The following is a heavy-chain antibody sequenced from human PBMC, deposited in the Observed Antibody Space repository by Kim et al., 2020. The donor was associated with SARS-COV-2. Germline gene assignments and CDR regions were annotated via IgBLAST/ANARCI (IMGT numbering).Heavy chain of an antibody. CDR2: ISDTGTT. D-gene: IGHD6-19*01. CDR3: ARMDVGGWFNFEG. CDR1: GSSIGIGYY. Sequence: SETLSLTCTVSGSSIGIGYYWGWLRQPPGRGLGWIGSISDTGTTYSNPSLRGRISISVATYKRQFSLHVTSVTAADTAVYSCARMDVGGWFNFEGWGLG. V-gene: IGHV4-38-2*02. J-gene: IGHJ3*01.